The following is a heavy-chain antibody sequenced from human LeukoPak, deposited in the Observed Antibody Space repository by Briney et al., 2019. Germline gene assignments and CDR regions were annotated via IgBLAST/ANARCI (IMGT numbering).Heavy chain of an antibody. Sequence: SETLSPTCTVSGGSISSSSYYWGWIRQPPGKGLEWIGSIYYSGSTYYNPSLKSRVTISVDTSKNQFSLKLSSVTAADTAVYYCARQNSRSGYEAWGQGTLVTVSS. CDR1: GGSISSSSYY. J-gene: IGHJ5*02. CDR2: IYYSGST. V-gene: IGHV4-39*01. CDR3: ARQNSRSGYEA. D-gene: IGHD3-3*01.